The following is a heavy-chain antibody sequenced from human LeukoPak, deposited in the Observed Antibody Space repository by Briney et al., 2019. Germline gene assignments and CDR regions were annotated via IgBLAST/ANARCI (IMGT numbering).Heavy chain of an antibody. CDR2: INAGNGNT. D-gene: IGHD6-19*01. CDR3: ARVRTYSSGPFGY. J-gene: IGHJ4*02. CDR1: GYTFTSYA. Sequence: EASVKVSCKASGYTFTSYAMHWVRQAPGQRLEWMGWINAGNGNTKYSQKFQGRVTITRDTSASTAYMELSSLRSKDTAVYYCARVRTYSSGPFGYWGQGTLVTVSS. V-gene: IGHV1-3*01.